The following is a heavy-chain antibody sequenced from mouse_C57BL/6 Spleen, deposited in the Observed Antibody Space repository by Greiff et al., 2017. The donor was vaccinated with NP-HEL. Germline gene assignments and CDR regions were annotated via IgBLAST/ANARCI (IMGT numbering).Heavy chain of an antibody. V-gene: IGHV3-6*01. D-gene: IGHD2-4*01. Sequence: EVHLVESGPGLVKPSQSLSLTCSVTGYSITSGYYWNWIRQFPGNILEWMGYISYDGSNNYNPSLKNRISITRDTSKNQFFLKLNSVTTEDTATYYCARAYDYDVYFDYWGQGTTLTVSS. CDR3: ARAYDYDVYFDY. CDR2: ISYDGSN. CDR1: GYSITSGYY. J-gene: IGHJ2*01.